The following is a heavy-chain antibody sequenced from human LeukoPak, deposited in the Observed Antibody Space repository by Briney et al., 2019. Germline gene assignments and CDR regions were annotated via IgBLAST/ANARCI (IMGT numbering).Heavy chain of an antibody. CDR2: INPNSGGT. CDR1: GYTLTGYY. V-gene: IGHV1-2*02. D-gene: IGHD2-2*02. CDR3: ARDLGVVPAAIVGWFDP. Sequence: ASVKVSCKASGYTLTGYYMHWVRQAPGQGLEWMGWINPNSGGTNYAQKFQGRVTMTRDTSISTAYMELSRLRSDDTAVYYCARDLGVVPAAIVGWFDPWGQGTLVTVSS. J-gene: IGHJ5*02.